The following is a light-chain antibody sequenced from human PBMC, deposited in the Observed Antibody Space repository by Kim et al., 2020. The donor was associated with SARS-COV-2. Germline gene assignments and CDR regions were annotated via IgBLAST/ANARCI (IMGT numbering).Light chain of an antibody. CDR3: QSYDSSNWV. CDR2: EDN. Sequence: GKNVPLACTRSSGSIASNYGQWYQQRPGSAPTTVIYEDNQRPSGVPDRFSGSIDSSSNSASLTISGLKTEDEADYYCQSYDSSNWVFGGGTQLTVL. J-gene: IGLJ3*02. CDR1: SGSIASNY. V-gene: IGLV6-57*03.